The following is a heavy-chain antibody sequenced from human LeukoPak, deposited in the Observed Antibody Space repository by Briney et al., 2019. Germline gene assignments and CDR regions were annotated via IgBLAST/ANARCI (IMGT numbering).Heavy chain of an antibody. CDR3: ARDGIQLPDTLDY. D-gene: IGHD5-18*01. CDR1: GFAFNNYA. CDR2: ISSSGDNGDNT. V-gene: IGHV3-23*01. Sequence: GGSLRLSCAASGFAFNNYAMTWVRQAPGKGLQWVSTISSSGDNGDNTYYADSVKGRFTVSRDNSKDTVYLQMNSLRAEDTAVYYCARDGIQLPDTLDYWGLGTLVTVST. J-gene: IGHJ4*02.